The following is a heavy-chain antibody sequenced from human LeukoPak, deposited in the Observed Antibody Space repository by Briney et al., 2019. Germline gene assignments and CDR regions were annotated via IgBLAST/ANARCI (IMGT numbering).Heavy chain of an antibody. V-gene: IGHV4-61*02. CDR2: IYTSGST. D-gene: IGHD3-10*01. CDR1: GGSISSGSYY. CDR3: ARGNMVRDDAFDI. Sequence: PSETLSLTCTVSGGSISSGSYYWSWIRQPAGKGLEWIGRIYTSGSTNYNPSLKSRVTISVDTSKNQFSLKLSSVTAADTAVYYCARGNMVRDDAFDIWGQGTMVTVSS. J-gene: IGHJ3*02.